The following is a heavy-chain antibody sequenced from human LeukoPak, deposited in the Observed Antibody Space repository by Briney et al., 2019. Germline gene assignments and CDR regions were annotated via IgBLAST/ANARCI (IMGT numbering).Heavy chain of an antibody. J-gene: IGHJ5*02. CDR1: GGSFSGYY. Sequence: SETLSLTCAVYGGSFSGYYWSWIRQPPGKGLEWIGEINHSGSTNYNPSLKSRVTISVDTSKNQFSLKLSSVTAADTAVYYCARGSSGYYGWFDPWGQGTLVTVSS. CDR2: INHSGST. CDR3: ARGSSGYYGWFDP. V-gene: IGHV4-34*01. D-gene: IGHD3-22*01.